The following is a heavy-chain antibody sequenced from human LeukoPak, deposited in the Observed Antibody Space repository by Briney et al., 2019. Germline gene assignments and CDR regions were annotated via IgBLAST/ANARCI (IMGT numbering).Heavy chain of an antibody. J-gene: IGHJ6*02. CDR2: INPNSGGT. V-gene: IGHV1-2*06. Sequence: GASVTVSFKASGYTFTGYYMHWVRQAPGQGLEWMGRINPNSGGTNYAQKFQGRVTMTRDTSISTAYMELSRLRSDDTAVYYCARVLGTRLTNYYYYGMDVWGQGATVTVSS. D-gene: IGHD1-14*01. CDR3: ARVLGTRLTNYYYYGMDV. CDR1: GYTFTGYY.